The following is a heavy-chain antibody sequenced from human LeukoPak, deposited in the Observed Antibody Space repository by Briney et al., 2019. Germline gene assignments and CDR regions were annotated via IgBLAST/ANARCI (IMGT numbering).Heavy chain of an antibody. CDR3: ARHSSGWYGFLADY. CDR2: IYYSGST. D-gene: IGHD6-19*01. Sequence: SETLSLTCTVSGGSISSSSYYWGWIRQPPGKRLEWIGSIYYSGSTYYNPSLKSRVTISVDTSKNQFSLKLSSVTAADTAVYYCARHSSGWYGFLADYWGQGTLVTVSS. V-gene: IGHV4-39*01. J-gene: IGHJ4*02. CDR1: GGSISSSSYY.